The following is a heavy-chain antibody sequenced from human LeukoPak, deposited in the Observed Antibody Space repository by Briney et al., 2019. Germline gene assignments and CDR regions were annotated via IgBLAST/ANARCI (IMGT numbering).Heavy chain of an antibody. CDR1: GDSVSSGRSY. CDR2: IYHSGST. J-gene: IGHJ4*02. CDR3: ARDRIVRTTTTPFDL. V-gene: IGHV4-61*01. Sequence: MPSETLSLTCTVSGDSVSSGRSYWSWIRQPPGKGLEWIGYIYHSGSTTLNPSLNSRVTISIDTSGNQFSLRMNSVTATDTAVYYCARDRIVRTTTTPFDLWGPGALVTVSS. D-gene: IGHD1-14*01.